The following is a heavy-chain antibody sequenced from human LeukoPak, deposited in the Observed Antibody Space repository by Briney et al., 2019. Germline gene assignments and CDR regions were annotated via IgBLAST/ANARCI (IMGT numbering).Heavy chain of an antibody. Sequence: ASVKVSCKASGYTFIGSYMHWVRQAPGQGLEWMGWIHPNSGGTNYAQKFQGRVTMTGDTSISTAYLDLSRLRSDDTAVYYCARVVVRDANNYKDYWGQGTLVTVSS. CDR2: IHPNSGGT. D-gene: IGHD5-24*01. CDR1: GYTFIGSY. CDR3: ARVVVRDANNYKDY. V-gene: IGHV1-2*02. J-gene: IGHJ4*02.